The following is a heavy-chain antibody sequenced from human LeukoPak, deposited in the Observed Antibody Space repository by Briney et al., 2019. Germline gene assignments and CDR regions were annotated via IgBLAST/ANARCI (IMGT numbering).Heavy chain of an antibody. CDR1: GFTFDDYA. CDR2: IRSKAYGGTT. V-gene: IGHV3-49*04. Sequence: GGSLRLSCTASGFTFDDYAMSWVRQAPGKGLEWLGFIRSKAYGGTTEYAASVKGRFTISRDDSKGIAYVQMNSLKSEDTAVYYCTRDYGDYVQPWGQGTLVTVSS. D-gene: IGHD4-17*01. J-gene: IGHJ5*02. CDR3: TRDYGDYVQP.